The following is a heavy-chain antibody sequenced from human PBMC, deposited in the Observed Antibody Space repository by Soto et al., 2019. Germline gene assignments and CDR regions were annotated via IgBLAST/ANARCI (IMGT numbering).Heavy chain of an antibody. CDR2: IWYDGSVK. CDR1: GFTFSNHA. V-gene: IGHV3-33*01. CDR3: ERDGQDLAACAFDI. Sequence: QVQLVESGGGVVQPGRSLRLSCAASGFTFSNHAMHWVRQAPGKGLEWVAQIWYDGSVKNYADSMKGRFTVSRDSPKNTLFLQMNGLRVEDTAVSYCERDGQDLAACAFDIWGQGTLVTVSS. J-gene: IGHJ3*02.